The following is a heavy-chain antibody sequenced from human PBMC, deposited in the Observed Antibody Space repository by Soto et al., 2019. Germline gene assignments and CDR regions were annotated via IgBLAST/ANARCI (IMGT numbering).Heavy chain of an antibody. D-gene: IGHD2-15*01. J-gene: IGHJ3*02. CDR1: GGTFSSYA. CDR2: IIPIFGTA. Sequence: SVKGSCQASGGTFSSYAISWVRQAPGQGLEWMGGIIPIFGTANYAQKFQGRVTITADESTSTAYMELSSLRSEDTAVYYCARGGELLLNRDAFDIWGQGTMVTVSS. V-gene: IGHV1-69*13. CDR3: ARGGELLLNRDAFDI.